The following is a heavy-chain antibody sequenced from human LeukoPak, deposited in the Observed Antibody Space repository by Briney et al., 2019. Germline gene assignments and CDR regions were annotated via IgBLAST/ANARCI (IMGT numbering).Heavy chain of an antibody. D-gene: IGHD6-19*01. V-gene: IGHV3-23*01. CDR1: GFTFSSYA. J-gene: IGHJ4*02. CDR3: AKDRGSIAVAGIDY. CDR2: ISGTVGST. Sequence: PGGPLRLSCAASGFTFSSYAMSWVRQAPGEGLEWVSAISGTVGSTYYADSVKGRFTISRDNSKNTLYLQMNSLRAEDTAVYYCAKDRGSIAVAGIDYWGQGTLVTVSS.